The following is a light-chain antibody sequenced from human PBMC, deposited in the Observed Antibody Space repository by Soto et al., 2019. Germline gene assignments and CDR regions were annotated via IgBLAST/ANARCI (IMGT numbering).Light chain of an antibody. CDR2: EVS. CDR1: SGDVGGYNY. V-gene: IGLV2-8*01. J-gene: IGLJ1*01. CDR3: SSYAGSNNPYV. Sequence: QSALTQPPSASGSPGQSVTIPCTGTSGDVGGYNYVSWYQQHPGKAPKLMIYEVSKRPSGVPDRFSGSKSGNTASLTVPGLQAEDEADYYCSSYAGSNNPYVFGTGTKLTVL.